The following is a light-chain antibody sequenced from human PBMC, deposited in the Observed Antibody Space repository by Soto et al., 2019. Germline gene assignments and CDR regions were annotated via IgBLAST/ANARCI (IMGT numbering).Light chain of an antibody. Sequence: QSVLTQPPSVSAAPGQKVTISCSGSSSNIGNNYVSWYQQLPGTAPKLLIYENNKRPSAIPDRCSGSKSGTSATLGITGLQTGDEADYYCGTWDSSLSARFGGGTKLTVL. CDR3: GTWDSSLSAR. V-gene: IGLV1-51*02. CDR2: ENN. CDR1: SSNIGNNY. J-gene: IGLJ3*02.